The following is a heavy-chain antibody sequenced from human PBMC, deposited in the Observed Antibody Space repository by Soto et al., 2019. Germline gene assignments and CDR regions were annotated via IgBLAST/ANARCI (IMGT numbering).Heavy chain of an antibody. V-gene: IGHV4-30-2*01. CDR2: IYHSGST. J-gene: IGHJ4*02. CDR1: GGSISSGGYS. D-gene: IGHD4-4*01. CDR3: ARGMTTVTTIDY. Sequence: QLQLQESGSGLVKPSQTLSLTCAVSGGSISSGGYSWSWIRQPPGKGLEWIGYIYHSGSTYYNPSGKSRVTISVDRSKNQFSLKLSSVTAADTAVYYCARGMTTVTTIDYWGQGTLVTVSS.